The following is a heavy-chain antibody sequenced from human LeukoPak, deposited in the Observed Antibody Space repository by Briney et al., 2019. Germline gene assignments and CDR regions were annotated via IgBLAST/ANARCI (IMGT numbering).Heavy chain of an antibody. CDR3: SRDGYSYGRGGYYYMDV. D-gene: IGHD5-18*01. Sequence: SETLSLTCAVYGGSFSGYYWSWIRQPPGKGLEWIGEINHSGSTNYNPSLKSRVTVSVDTSNNQFSLKLSSVTAADTAVYYCSRDGYSYGRGGYYYMDVWGKGTTVTVSS. V-gene: IGHV4-34*01. CDR1: GGSFSGYY. CDR2: INHSGST. J-gene: IGHJ6*03.